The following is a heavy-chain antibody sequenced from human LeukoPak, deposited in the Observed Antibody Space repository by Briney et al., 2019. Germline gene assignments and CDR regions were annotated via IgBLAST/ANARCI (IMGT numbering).Heavy chain of an antibody. Sequence: GGSLRLSCAVSGFIYNTYAMTWVRQAPGKGLEWVSSIDNSGDYTYYADSVKGRFTISRDNSKNTLYLQMNSLRAEDTAVYYCAKADNGRAFDIWGQGTMVTVSS. V-gene: IGHV3-23*01. CDR2: IDNSGDYT. CDR1: GFIYNTYA. CDR3: AKADNGRAFDI. D-gene: IGHD1-14*01. J-gene: IGHJ3*02.